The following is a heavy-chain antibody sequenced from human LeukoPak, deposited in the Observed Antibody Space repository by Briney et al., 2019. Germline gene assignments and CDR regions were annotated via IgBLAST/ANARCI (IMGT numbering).Heavy chain of an antibody. Sequence: GESLKISCVASGFSFSDYYMSWIRQAPGKGLEWVSYISSSGSHTNYADSVTGRFTVSRNNAKKSLHLQMNSLRVEDTAVYYCARHPDGSLSLDYWGQGTLVTVSS. CDR3: ARHPDGSLSLDY. CDR2: ISSSGSHT. J-gene: IGHJ4*02. V-gene: IGHV3-11*03. CDR1: GFSFSDYY. D-gene: IGHD1-26*01.